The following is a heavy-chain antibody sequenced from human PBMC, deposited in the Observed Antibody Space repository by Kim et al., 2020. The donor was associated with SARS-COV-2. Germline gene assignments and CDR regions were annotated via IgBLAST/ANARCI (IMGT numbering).Heavy chain of an antibody. Sequence: AQKLKDRVTMTTDTSTSTAYMELRSLRSDDTAVYYCARDGQYSGTYAVDYWGQGTLVSVSS. D-gene: IGHD1-26*01. J-gene: IGHJ4*02. CDR3: ARDGQYSGTYAVDY. V-gene: IGHV1-18*01.